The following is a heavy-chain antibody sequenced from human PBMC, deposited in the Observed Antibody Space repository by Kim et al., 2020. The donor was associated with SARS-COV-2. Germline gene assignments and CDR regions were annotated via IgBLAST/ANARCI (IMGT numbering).Heavy chain of an antibody. Sequence: ASVKVSCKASGYTFTGYYMHWVRQAPGQGLEWMGRINPNSGGTNYAQKFQGRVTMTRDTSISTAYMELSRLRSDDTAVYYCARDLITIFGVVDPRTNWFDPWGQGTLVTVSS. CDR1: GYTFTGYY. J-gene: IGHJ5*02. D-gene: IGHD3-3*01. CDR3: ARDLITIFGVVDPRTNWFDP. CDR2: INPNSGGT. V-gene: IGHV1-2*06.